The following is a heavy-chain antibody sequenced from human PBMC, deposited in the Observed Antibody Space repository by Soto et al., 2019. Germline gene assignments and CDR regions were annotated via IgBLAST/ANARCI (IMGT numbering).Heavy chain of an antibody. V-gene: IGHV5-51*01. CDR1: GYSFTSYW. D-gene: IGHD2-15*01. Sequence: GESLKISCKGSGYSFTSYWIGWVRQMPGKGLEWMGIIYPDDSDTRYSPSFQGQVTISADKSISTAYLQWSSLKASDTAMYYCARHEIGCSGGSCYLYYYYGMDVWGQGTTVTVSS. CDR3: ARHEIGCSGGSCYLYYYYGMDV. J-gene: IGHJ6*02. CDR2: IYPDDSDT.